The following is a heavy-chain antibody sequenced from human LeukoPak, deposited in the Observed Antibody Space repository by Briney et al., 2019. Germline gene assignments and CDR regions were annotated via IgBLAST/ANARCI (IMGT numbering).Heavy chain of an antibody. CDR1: GYTFTGYY. D-gene: IGHD3-22*01. V-gene: IGHV1-2*02. Sequence: ASVKVSCKASGYTFTGYYMHWVRQAPGQGLEWMGWINPNSGGTNYAQKFQGRVTITADESTSTAYMELSSLRSEDTAVYYCARDMYYYDSSGYTNYYYYYMDVWGKGTTVTISS. J-gene: IGHJ6*03. CDR3: ARDMYYYDSSGYTNYYYYYMDV. CDR2: INPNSGGT.